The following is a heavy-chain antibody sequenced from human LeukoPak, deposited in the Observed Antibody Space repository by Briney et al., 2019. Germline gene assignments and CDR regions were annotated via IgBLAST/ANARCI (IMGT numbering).Heavy chain of an antibody. V-gene: IGHV1-69*01. D-gene: IGHD2-21*02. CDR3: ARDRCGGDCYSPGSDAFDI. CDR1: GGTFSSYA. Sequence: SVTVSCKASGGTFSSYAISWVRQAPGQGLEWMGGIIPIFGTANYAQKFQGRATITADESTSTAYMELSSLRSEDTAVYYCARDRCGGDCYSPGSDAFDIWGQGTMVTVSS. CDR2: IIPIFGTA. J-gene: IGHJ3*02.